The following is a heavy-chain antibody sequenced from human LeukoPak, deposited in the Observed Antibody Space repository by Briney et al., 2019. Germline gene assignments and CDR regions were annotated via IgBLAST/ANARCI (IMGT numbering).Heavy chain of an antibody. D-gene: IGHD3-9*01. J-gene: IGHJ4*02. Sequence: GGSLRLSCAASGFTFSSYGMHWVRQAPGKGLEWVAVISYDGSNKYYADSVKGRFTISRDNSKNTLYLQMNSLRAEDTAVYYCAKVHSGVLRYFDWLPTHFDYWGQGTLVTVSS. CDR1: GFTFSSYG. CDR3: AKVHSGVLRYFDWLPTHFDY. V-gene: IGHV3-30*18. CDR2: ISYDGSNK.